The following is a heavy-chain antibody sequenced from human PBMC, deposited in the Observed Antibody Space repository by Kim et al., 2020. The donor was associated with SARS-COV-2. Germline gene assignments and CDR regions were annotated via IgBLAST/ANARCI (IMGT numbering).Heavy chain of an antibody. CDR2: INHSGST. V-gene: IGHV4-34*01. J-gene: IGHJ5*02. CDR3: PRGPGYSSSWYGARNWFDP. CDR1: GGSFSGYY. Sequence: SETLSLTCAVYGGSFSGYYWSWIRQPPGKGLEWIGEINHSGSTNYNPSLKSRVTISVDTSKNQLSLKLSSVTAADTAVYYCPRGPGYSSSWYGARNWFDP. D-gene: IGHD6-13*01.